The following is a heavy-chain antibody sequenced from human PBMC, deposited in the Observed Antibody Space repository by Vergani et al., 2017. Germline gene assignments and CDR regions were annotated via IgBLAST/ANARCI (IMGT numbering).Heavy chain of an antibody. Sequence: QVQLQQWGAGLLKPSETLSLTCAVYGGSFSGYYWSWIRQPPGKGLEWIGEINHSGSTNYNPSLKSRVTISVDTSKNQFSLKLSSVTAADTAVYYCARLNYDFWSGSLDPWGQGTLVTVSS. CDR1: GGSFSGYY. CDR3: ARLNYDFWSGSLDP. CDR2: INHSGST. V-gene: IGHV4-34*01. J-gene: IGHJ5*02. D-gene: IGHD3-3*01.